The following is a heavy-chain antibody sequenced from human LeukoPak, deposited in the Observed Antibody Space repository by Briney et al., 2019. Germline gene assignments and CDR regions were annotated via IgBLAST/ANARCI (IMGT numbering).Heavy chain of an antibody. V-gene: IGHV3-23*01. CDR1: GFTFSSYA. J-gene: IGHJ4*02. CDR2: ISGGGGST. Sequence: PGGSLRLSCAASGFTFSSYAMNWVRQAPGKGLEWVSTISGGGGSTYYADSVKGRFTISRDNSKNTLYLQMNSLRAEDTAVYYCARVTGYMIEDYFDYWGQGTLVTVSS. CDR3: ARVTGYMIEDYFDY. D-gene: IGHD3-22*01.